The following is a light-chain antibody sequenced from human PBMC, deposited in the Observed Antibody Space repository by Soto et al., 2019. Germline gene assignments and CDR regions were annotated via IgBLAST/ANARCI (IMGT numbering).Light chain of an antibody. CDR1: QSVSIN. CDR2: GAS. J-gene: IGKJ5*01. V-gene: IGKV3-15*01. Sequence: EIVMTHSAATLSVSAGEIATLSFRASQSVSINVAWYQQIPGQTPRLLIYGASTRATTIPVRLSGSGSGKEFTLNISRLQSEDFAVYYCQQYHSWPITFGQGTRLEIK. CDR3: QQYHSWPIT.